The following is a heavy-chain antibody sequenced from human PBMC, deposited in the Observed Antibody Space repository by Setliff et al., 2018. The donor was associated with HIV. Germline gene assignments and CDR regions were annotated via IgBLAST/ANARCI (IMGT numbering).Heavy chain of an antibody. CDR1: GGSISSDNW. D-gene: IGHD1-26*01. V-gene: IGHV4-4*02. Sequence: PSETLSLTCAVSGGSISSDNWWTWVRQPPGKGLEWIGEIYHSEYTNYNASLKSRVSMSVDKSKNQFFLKLTSVTAADTAVYYCAKDRVGATGGGYYFDYWGQGTLVTVSS. CDR2: IYHSEYT. CDR3: AKDRVGATGGGYYFDY. J-gene: IGHJ4*02.